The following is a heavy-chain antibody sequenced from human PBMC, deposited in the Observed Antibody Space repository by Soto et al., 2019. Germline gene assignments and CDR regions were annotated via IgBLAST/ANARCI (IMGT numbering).Heavy chain of an antibody. CDR3: ARGGVSTRTFDS. Sequence: PGEALKIACKGSGYNFAGYWIACVRQMPVKGLALMGIIYPSDSDTRYRPPSQGQVTISADKSISSAYLQWSSLRASDTAMYYCARGGVSTRTFDSWGQGTPVTVS. J-gene: IGHJ4*02. D-gene: IGHD3-3*01. V-gene: IGHV5-51*01. CDR1: GYNFAGYW. CDR2: IYPSDSDT.